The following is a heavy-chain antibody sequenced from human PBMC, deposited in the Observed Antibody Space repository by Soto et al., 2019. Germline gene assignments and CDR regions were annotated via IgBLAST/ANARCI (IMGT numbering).Heavy chain of an antibody. CDR1: GFTFDDYA. V-gene: IGHV3-9*01. J-gene: IGHJ6*02. CDR3: AKDNYYTMLRPVGMDV. Sequence: GGSLRLSCAASGFTFDDYAMHWVRQAPGKGLEWVSGISWNSGTIGYADSVKGRFTISRDNAKNSLYLQMNSLRAEDTALYYCAKDNYYTMLRPVGMDVWGQGTTVTVSS. CDR2: ISWNSGTI. D-gene: IGHD3-10*01.